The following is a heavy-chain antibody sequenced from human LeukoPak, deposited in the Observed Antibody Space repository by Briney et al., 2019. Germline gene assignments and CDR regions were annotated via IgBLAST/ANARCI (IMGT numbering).Heavy chain of an antibody. D-gene: IGHD4-17*01. Sequence: ASVKLSCKSSGYTFTSSGISWVRHAPAQGLERMGWISVYSGNTNYAYKLQGRVTMTTDTSTRTAYIELRSLRSDDTAVYYCVRETNDYGDYVWFQHWGQGTLVTVSS. CDR2: ISVYSGNT. V-gene: IGHV1-18*01. CDR1: GYTFTSSG. J-gene: IGHJ1*01. CDR3: VRETNDYGDYVWFQH.